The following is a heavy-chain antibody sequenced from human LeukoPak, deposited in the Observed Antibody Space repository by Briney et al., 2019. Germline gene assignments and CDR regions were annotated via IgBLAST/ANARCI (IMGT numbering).Heavy chain of an antibody. CDR3: ARDSYGGNSLDY. Sequence: SETLSLTCTVSRYSISSGFYWGWIRQPPGKGLEWIGSIYSTGSTFYNPSLKSRVTISVDTSKNQFSLKLSSVTAADTAVYYCARDSYGGNSLDYWGQGTLVTVSS. J-gene: IGHJ4*02. CDR1: RYSISSGFY. V-gene: IGHV4-38-2*02. CDR2: IYSTGST. D-gene: IGHD4-23*01.